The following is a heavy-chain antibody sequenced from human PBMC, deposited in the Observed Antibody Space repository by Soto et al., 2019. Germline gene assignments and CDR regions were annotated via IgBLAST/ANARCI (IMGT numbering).Heavy chain of an antibody. Sequence: EVQLVESGGGLVQPGGSLRLACAASGFTVSSYDMHWVRHVTGKSLEWVSTLGAGGDTYFPDSVKGRFTISSETVKNSVSLQMNSLGAGDTAVYYCARGTMVRGTLDPGISGPLDYWGQGTLVAVSS. V-gene: IGHV3-13*01. D-gene: IGHD3-10*01. CDR3: ARGTMVRGTLDPGISGPLDY. CDR2: LGAGGDT. J-gene: IGHJ4*02. CDR1: GFTVSSYD.